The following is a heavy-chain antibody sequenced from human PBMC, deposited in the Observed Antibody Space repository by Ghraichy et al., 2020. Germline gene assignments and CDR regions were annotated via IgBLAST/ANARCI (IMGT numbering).Heavy chain of an antibody. CDR3: ARDGWKLTAAGYYY. D-gene: IGHD6-13*01. CDR2: ISSSSSYI. V-gene: IGHV3-21*01. J-gene: IGHJ4*02. Sequence: GGSLRLSCAASGFTFSSYSMNWVRQAPGKGLEWVSSISSSSSYIYYADSVKGRFTISRDNAKNSLYLQMNSLRAEDTAVYYCARDGWKLTAAGYYYWGQGTLVTVSS. CDR1: GFTFSSYS.